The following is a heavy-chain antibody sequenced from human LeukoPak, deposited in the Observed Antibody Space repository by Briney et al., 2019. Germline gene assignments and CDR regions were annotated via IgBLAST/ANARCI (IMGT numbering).Heavy chain of an antibody. V-gene: IGHV4-39*07. CDR2: VYHTGNT. J-gene: IGHJ4*02. CDR3: ARDRVQDADYYGSGSHYFDY. D-gene: IGHD3-10*01. Sequence: PSETLSLTCNVSGVSIRSTGYYWGWIRQSPGKGLEWIGSVYHTGNTYYNPSLKSRLTISVDTSKNQFSLKLSSVTAADTAVYYCARDRVQDADYYGSGSHYFDYWGQGTLVTVSS. CDR1: GVSIRSTGYY.